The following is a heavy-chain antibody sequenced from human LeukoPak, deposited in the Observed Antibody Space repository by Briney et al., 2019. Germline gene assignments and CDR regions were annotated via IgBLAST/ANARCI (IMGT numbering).Heavy chain of an antibody. CDR2: IRYDGSNK. Sequence: PGGSLRLSCAASGFTFSSYDIHWVRQAPGKGLEWVAFIRYDGSNKKYADSGKGRFNISRDNSKNTLYLQMNSLRAEDTAVYYCAKGTRTRWELPYFDYWGQGTLVTVSS. J-gene: IGHJ4*02. D-gene: IGHD1-26*01. V-gene: IGHV3-30*02. CDR3: AKGTRTRWELPYFDY. CDR1: GFTFSSYD.